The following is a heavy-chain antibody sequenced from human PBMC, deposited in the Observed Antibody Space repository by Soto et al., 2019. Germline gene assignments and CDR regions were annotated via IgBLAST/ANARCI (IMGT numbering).Heavy chain of an antibody. CDR2: INPNTGVT. D-gene: IGHD6-25*01. CDR1: GYTFTAFY. J-gene: IGHJ5*02. V-gene: IGHV1-2*02. CDR3: TTLRLHP. Sequence: QVQLVQSGAEVKKPGASVKVSCKASGYTFTAFYMNWVRQAPGQGIEWMGWINPNTGVTRRAQKFQDRVTMTRDTSINTAYMELSRLTSDDTAVYYCTTLRLHPWGQGTLVTVSS.